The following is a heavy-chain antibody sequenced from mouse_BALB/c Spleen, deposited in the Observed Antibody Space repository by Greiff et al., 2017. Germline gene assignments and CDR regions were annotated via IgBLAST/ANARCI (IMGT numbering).Heavy chain of an antibody. CDR2: IRLKSNNYAT. CDR1: GFTFSNYW. V-gene: IGHV6-6*02. J-gene: IGHJ2*01. CDR3: TRSYYGSSDYFDY. D-gene: IGHD1-1*01. Sequence: EVMLVESGGGLVQPGGSMKLSCVASGFTFSNYWMNWVRQSPEKGLEWVAEIRLKSNNYATHYAESVKGRFTISRDDSKSSVYLQMNNLRAEDTGIYYCTRSYYGSSDYFDYWGQGTTLTVSS.